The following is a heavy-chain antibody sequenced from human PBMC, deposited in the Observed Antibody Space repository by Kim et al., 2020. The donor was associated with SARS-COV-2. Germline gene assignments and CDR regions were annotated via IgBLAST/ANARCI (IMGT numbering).Heavy chain of an antibody. V-gene: IGHV3-7*01. D-gene: IGHD3-10*01. J-gene: IGHJ4*02. Sequence: TKTYHVDSVKGRFTISRDNAENSLYLQVSSLRAEDTAVYYCARRGFGHDYWGQGTLVTVSS. CDR3: ARRGFGHDY. CDR2: TKT.